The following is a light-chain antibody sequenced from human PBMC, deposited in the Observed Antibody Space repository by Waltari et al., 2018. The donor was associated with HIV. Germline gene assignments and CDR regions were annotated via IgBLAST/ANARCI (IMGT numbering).Light chain of an antibody. V-gene: IGKV4-1*01. CDR2: WAS. J-gene: IGKJ2*01. CDR1: KSVLYNSTNKNY. CDR3: QQYFSPPYT. Sequence: DTVMTQSPDSLAVSLGERASINCRSSKSVLYNSTNKNYLAWYQQKPGQPPKLLIYWASTRGSGVPDRFTGSGSGTDFTLTISSLQAEDVAVYFCQQYFSPPYTFGPGTTLEIK.